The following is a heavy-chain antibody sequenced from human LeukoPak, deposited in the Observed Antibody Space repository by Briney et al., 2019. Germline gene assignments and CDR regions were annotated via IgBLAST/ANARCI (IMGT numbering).Heavy chain of an antibody. CDR3: ARVLAAAAHFGF. J-gene: IGHJ4*02. V-gene: IGHV4-39*02. D-gene: IGHD6-13*01. CDR1: GGSISSSSSY. CDR2: LSYSGST. Sequence: PSETLSLTCTVSGGSISSSSSYWAWVRQSPGKGLEWIGSLSYSGSTYYNPSLKSRVTMSVDTSKNHFSLKLSSVAAADTAVYYCARVLAAAAHFGFWGQGTLVTVSS.